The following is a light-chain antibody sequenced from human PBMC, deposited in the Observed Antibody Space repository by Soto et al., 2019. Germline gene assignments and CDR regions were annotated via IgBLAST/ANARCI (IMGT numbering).Light chain of an antibody. CDR3: QQYHNWPPIT. J-gene: IGKJ5*01. Sequence: EVVMTQSPATLSVSPGERVALSCRASQSVSSNLAWYQQKPGQAPRLLIYGASTRAPGIPARFSGSGSETEFTLTISSLQSEDFAVYYCQQYHNWPPITFGQGTRLDIK. CDR1: QSVSSN. V-gene: IGKV3-15*01. CDR2: GAS.